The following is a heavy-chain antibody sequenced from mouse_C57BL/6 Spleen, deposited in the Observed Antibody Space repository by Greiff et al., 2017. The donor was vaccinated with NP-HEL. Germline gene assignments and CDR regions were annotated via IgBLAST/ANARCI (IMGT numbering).Heavy chain of an antibody. CDR1: GFTFSDYG. CDR3: VSYGNYEYFDV. CDR2: ISSGSSTI. Sequence: EVKLMESGGGLVKPGGSLKLSCAASGFTFSDYGMHWVRQAPEKGLEWVAYISSGSSTIYYADTVKGRFTISRDNAKNTLFLQMTSLRSEDTAMYYCVSYGNYEYFDVWGTGTTVTVSS. J-gene: IGHJ1*03. D-gene: IGHD2-1*01. V-gene: IGHV5-17*01.